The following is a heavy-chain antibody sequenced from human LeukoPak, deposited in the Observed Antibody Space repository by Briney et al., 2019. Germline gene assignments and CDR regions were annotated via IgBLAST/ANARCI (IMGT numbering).Heavy chain of an antibody. V-gene: IGHV3-21*01. J-gene: IGHJ4*02. CDR3: ATALGYCSGGSCYFDY. CDR1: GFTFSSYS. D-gene: IGHD2-15*01. Sequence: GGSLRLSCAASGFTFSSYSMNWVRQAPGKGLEWVSSISSSSSYIYYADSVKGRFTISRDSAKNSLYLQMNSLRAEDTAVYYCATALGYCSGGSCYFDYWGQGTLVTVSS. CDR2: ISSSSSYI.